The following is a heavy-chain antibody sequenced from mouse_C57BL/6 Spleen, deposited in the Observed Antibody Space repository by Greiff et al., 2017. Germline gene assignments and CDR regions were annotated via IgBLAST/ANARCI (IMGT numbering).Heavy chain of an antibody. CDR2: IWGDGST. J-gene: IGHJ3*01. V-gene: IGHV2-3*01. CDR1: GFSLTSYG. D-gene: IGHD2-3*01. Sequence: VKLMESGPGLVAPSQSLSITCTVSGFSLTSYGVSWVRQPPGKGLEWLGVIWGDGSTNYHSALISRLSISNDNSKSQVFLKLNSLQTDDTATYYCAKEGIYDGYYWFAYWGQGTLVTVSA. CDR3: AKEGIYDGYYWFAY.